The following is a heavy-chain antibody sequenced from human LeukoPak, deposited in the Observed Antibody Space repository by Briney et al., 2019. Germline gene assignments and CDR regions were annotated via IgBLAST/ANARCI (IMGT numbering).Heavy chain of an antibody. CDR3: ASDYGSGSTTDY. CDR1: GFTFSSYS. V-gene: IGHV3-21*01. J-gene: IGHJ4*02. CDR2: ISSSNSYI. Sequence: GGSLRLSCAASGFTFSSYSMNWVRQAPGKGLEWVASISSSNSYIYYADSVKGRFTISRDNAKNSLYLQMNSLRAEDTAVYYCASDYGSGSTTDYWGQGTLVTVSS. D-gene: IGHD3-10*01.